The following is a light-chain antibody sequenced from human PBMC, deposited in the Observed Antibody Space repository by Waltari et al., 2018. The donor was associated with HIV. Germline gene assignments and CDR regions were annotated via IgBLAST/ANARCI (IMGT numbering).Light chain of an antibody. V-gene: IGLV2-14*01. Sequence: QSALTQPASVSGSPGQSITISCTGTSSDVGGYNYVSWYQQHPGKPPKLMIYEVSNRPSGVSNRFSGSKSGNTASLTISGLQAEDEADYYCSSYTSSSTRVFGGGTNLTVL. CDR2: EVS. J-gene: IGLJ3*02. CDR3: SSYTSSSTRV. CDR1: SSDVGGYNY.